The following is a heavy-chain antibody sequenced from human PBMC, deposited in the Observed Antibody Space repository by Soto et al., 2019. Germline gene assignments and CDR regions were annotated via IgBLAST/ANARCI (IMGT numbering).Heavy chain of an antibody. CDR2: IYYSGST. D-gene: IGHD4-4*01. V-gene: IGHV4-31*03. CDR1: GGSISSGGYY. CDR3: TRGLSNPGWFEP. Sequence: QVQLQESGPGLVKPSQTLSLTCTVSGGSISSGGYYWSWILQHPGKGLEWIGYIYYSGSTYYNPSLKSRVTISVDTSKNQLSLKLSSVTAADTAVYYCTRGLSNPGWFEPWGQGTLVTVSS. J-gene: IGHJ5*02.